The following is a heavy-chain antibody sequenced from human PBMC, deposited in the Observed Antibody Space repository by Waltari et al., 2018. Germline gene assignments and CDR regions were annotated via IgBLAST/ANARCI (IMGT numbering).Heavy chain of an antibody. CDR2: IYPAGST. Sequence: EVQLVESGGALVHPGGSLRLSCAASGFTVRRTHMAWVRQAPGKGLEWVSMIYPAGSTYYADSVMGRFTIYRDNSKNTLHLQMNSLRSEDTAIYYCATARDEETAMVYFDHWGEGSLVSVSS. D-gene: IGHD5-18*01. V-gene: IGHV3-66*02. CDR1: GFTVRRTH. J-gene: IGHJ4*02. CDR3: ATARDEETAMVYFDH.